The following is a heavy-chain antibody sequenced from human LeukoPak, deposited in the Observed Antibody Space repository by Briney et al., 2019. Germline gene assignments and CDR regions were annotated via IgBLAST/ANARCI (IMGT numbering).Heavy chain of an antibody. CDR2: IYYSGST. D-gene: IGHD3-10*01. Sequence: SETLSLTCTVSGGSISSSSYYWGWIRQPPGKGLEWIGSIYYSGSTYYNPSLKSRVTISVDTSKNQFSLKVSSVTAADTAVYYCARSYYGSGSYYSFLYWGQGTLVTVSS. CDR1: GGSISSSSYY. J-gene: IGHJ4*02. V-gene: IGHV4-39*07. CDR3: ARSYYGSGSYYSFLY.